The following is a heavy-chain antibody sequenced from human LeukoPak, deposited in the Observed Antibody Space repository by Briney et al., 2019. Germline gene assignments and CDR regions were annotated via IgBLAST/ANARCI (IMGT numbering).Heavy chain of an antibody. CDR2: IYYSGST. J-gene: IGHJ5*02. Sequence: ASETLSLTCTVSGGSISSYYWSWIRQPPGKGLEWIGYIYYSGSTNYNPSLKSRVTISVDTSKNQFSLKLSSVTAADTAVYYCAREHDSSGYYLNNWFDPWGQGTLVTVSS. D-gene: IGHD3-22*01. V-gene: IGHV4-59*12. CDR3: AREHDSSGYYLNNWFDP. CDR1: GGSISSYY.